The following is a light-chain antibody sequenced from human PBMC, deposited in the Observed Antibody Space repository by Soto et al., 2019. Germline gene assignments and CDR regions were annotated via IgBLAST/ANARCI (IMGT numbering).Light chain of an antibody. CDR3: LQDFNYPWT. Sequence: EIVLKQSPGTLASSPGELENFSCMASESVFGYLAWYHHNPGQATRLLIYDASNRATGVTARFSGSGSGTDFTLNISRLQPEDFATYFCLQDFNYPWTVGRGT. V-gene: IGKV3-11*01. CDR1: ESVFGY. CDR2: DAS. J-gene: IGKJ1*01.